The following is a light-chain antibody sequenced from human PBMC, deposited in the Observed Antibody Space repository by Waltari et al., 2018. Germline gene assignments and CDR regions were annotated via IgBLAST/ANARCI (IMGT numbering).Light chain of an antibody. CDR2: ENN. V-gene: IGLV1-51*02. CDR3: GTWDSSLSVV. J-gene: IGLJ3*02. CDR1: SSNIGNNY. Sequence: QSVLTQPPSVSAAPGQKVTISCSGSSSNIGNNYVYWYQQLPGTAPKLLIYENNKRPSGIPDRFSVSKSGTSATLGITGLQTGDEADYYCGTWDSSLSVVFGGGTKLTVL.